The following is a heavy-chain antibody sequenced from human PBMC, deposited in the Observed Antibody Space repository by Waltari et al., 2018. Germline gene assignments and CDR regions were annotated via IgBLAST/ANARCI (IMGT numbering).Heavy chain of an antibody. CDR3: AKAMDTAMDDAFDI. V-gene: IGHV4-4*07. Sequence: QVQLQESGPGLVKTSETLSLTCTVSGGSISSSYWSWIRQPAGKGLEWIGRIYTKGSTNYNPSLKRRVTMSVDTSKNQFSLKLSSVTAADTAVYYCAKAMDTAMDDAFDIWGQGTMVTVSS. CDR1: GGSISSSY. CDR2: IYTKGST. D-gene: IGHD5-18*01. J-gene: IGHJ3*02.